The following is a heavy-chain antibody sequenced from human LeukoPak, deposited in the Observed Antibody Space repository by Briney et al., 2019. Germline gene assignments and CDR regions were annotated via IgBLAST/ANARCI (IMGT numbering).Heavy chain of an antibody. V-gene: IGHV3-7*01. D-gene: IGHD5-24*01. Sequence: PGGSLRLSCAVSGFSFSSYWMSWVRQAPGKGLEWVANIKQDGSEKYYVDSVKGRFTISRDNAKNSLYLQMNSLRAEDTAVYYCAREGVEGPYLQEMATMGPPFDYWGQGTLVTVSS. CDR3: AREGVEGPYLQEMATMGPPFDY. CDR2: IKQDGSEK. CDR1: GFSFSSYW. J-gene: IGHJ4*02.